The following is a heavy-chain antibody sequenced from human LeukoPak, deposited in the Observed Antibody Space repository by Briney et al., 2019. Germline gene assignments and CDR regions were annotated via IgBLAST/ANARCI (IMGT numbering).Heavy chain of an antibody. CDR3: ARRDCSGGSCYYQP. CDR2: IYYSGST. Sequence: SETLSLTCTVSGGSVSSSSHYWNWIRQPPGKGLEWIGSIYYSGSTNYNPSLQSRVTISVDTSKNQFSLRLSSVTAADTAMYYCARRDCSGGSCYYQPWGQGTLVTVSS. D-gene: IGHD2-15*01. J-gene: IGHJ1*01. V-gene: IGHV4-39*01. CDR1: GGSVSSSSHY.